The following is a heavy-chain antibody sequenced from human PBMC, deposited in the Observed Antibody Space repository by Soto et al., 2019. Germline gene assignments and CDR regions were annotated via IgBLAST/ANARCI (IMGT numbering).Heavy chain of an antibody. CDR2: FDPEDGET. Sequence: ASVKVSCKVSGYTLTELSMHWVRQAPGKGLEWMGGFDPEDGETIYAQKFQGRVTMTEDTSTDTAYMELSSLRSEDTAVYYCATVRGYYDILTGYYRARNWFDPWGQGTLVTVSS. V-gene: IGHV1-24*01. J-gene: IGHJ5*02. CDR3: ATVRGYYDILTGYYRARNWFDP. D-gene: IGHD3-9*01. CDR1: GYTLTELS.